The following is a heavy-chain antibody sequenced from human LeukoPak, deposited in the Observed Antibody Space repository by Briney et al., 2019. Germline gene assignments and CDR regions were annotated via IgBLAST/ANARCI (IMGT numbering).Heavy chain of an antibody. D-gene: IGHD6-19*01. V-gene: IGHV3-30*14. Sequence: GGSLRLSCAASGFTFSSYAMHWVRQGPGKGLEWVAVMAHDGSNIYYAGSVLGRFTISRENAKNSLYLQMNSLRAGDTAVYYCARALHEAAVAGTGYHYYYGMDVWGQGTTVTVSS. CDR1: GFTFSSYA. J-gene: IGHJ6*02. CDR3: ARALHEAAVAGTGYHYYYGMDV. CDR2: MAHDGSNI.